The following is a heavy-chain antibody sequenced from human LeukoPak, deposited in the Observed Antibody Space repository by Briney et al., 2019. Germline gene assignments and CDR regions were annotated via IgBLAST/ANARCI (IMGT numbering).Heavy chain of an antibody. J-gene: IGHJ4*02. CDR3: TTEFLRTYCSGDRTSY. CDR1: GFTFSNAW. Sequence: GGSLRLSCAASGFTFSNAWMIWVRQAPGKGLEWVGRIKSKTDGGTTDYAAPVKGGFTISRDDSKNTLYLQMNSLKSDDTAVYYCTTEFLRTYCSGDRTSYWGQGTLVTVSS. CDR2: IKSKTDGGTT. D-gene: IGHD2-15*01. V-gene: IGHV3-15*01.